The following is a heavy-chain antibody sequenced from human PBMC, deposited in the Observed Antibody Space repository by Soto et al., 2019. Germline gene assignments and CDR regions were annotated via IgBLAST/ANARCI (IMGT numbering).Heavy chain of an antibody. CDR1: GFTFSNFG. J-gene: IGHJ4*02. CDR3: AKSIAVAGSGIDY. Sequence: GGSLRLSCAASGFTFSNFGMHRVRQAPGKGLEWVAVISYDGSNKYYADSVKGRFTISRDNSKNTLYLQMNSLRAEDTAVYYCAKSIAVAGSGIDYWGQGTLVTVSS. D-gene: IGHD6-19*01. CDR2: ISYDGSNK. V-gene: IGHV3-30*18.